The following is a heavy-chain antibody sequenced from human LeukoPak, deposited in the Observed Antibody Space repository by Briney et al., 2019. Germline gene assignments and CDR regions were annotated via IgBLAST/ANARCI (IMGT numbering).Heavy chain of an antibody. CDR2: INPSGGST. J-gene: IGHJ4*02. CDR1: GYTFTSYY. D-gene: IGHD2-2*02. CDR3: ARDRYCSSTSCYIFDY. V-gene: IGHV1-46*01. Sequence: ASVTVSCQASGYTFTSYYMHWVRLAPAPGLEWVGIINPSGGSTSYAQKFHGRVTMTRDTSTSTVYMELSSLRSDDTAVYYCARDRYCSSTSCYIFDYWGQGTLVTVSS.